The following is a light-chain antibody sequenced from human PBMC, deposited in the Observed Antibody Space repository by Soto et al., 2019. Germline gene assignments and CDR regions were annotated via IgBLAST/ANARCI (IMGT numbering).Light chain of an antibody. Sequence: EIVLTQSPGTLSLSPGERATLSCRASQSVSSNYLAWYQQKPGQAPRLLIYGASSRATGIPDRFSGSGSGTDFTLTISRLEPEDFAVYYGQQYGSLYTFGQGTKVEIK. CDR1: QSVSSNY. J-gene: IGKJ2*01. CDR2: GAS. CDR3: QQYGSLYT. V-gene: IGKV3-20*01.